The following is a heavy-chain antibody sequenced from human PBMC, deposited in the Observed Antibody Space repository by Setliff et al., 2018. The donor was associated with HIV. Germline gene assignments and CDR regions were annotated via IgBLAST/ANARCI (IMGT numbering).Heavy chain of an antibody. CDR1: GFSLTTSGMC. V-gene: IGHV2-70*12. D-gene: IGHD6-13*01. CDR3: AHSTFVAAAGGFDY. Sequence: SGPTLVNPTQTLTLTCNFSGFSLTTSGMCVSWIRQPPGKALEWLARVDWNNDKFYSTSLKTRLTISKATSRNQVVLTMTDVDPMDTATYYCAHSTFVAAAGGFDYWGQGTLVTVSS. J-gene: IGHJ4*02. CDR2: VDWNNDK.